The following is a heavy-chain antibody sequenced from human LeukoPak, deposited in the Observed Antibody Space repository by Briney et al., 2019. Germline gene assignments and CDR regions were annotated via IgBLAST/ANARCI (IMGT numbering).Heavy chain of an antibody. J-gene: IGHJ4*02. CDR3: ARGGSSGWYYFDY. D-gene: IGHD6-19*01. CDR1: GGSISSYY. Sequence: SETLSLTCTVSGGSISSYYWSWVRQPPGKGLEWFGYIYYSGSPNYNPSLKSRVTISVDTSKNQFSLKLSSVTAADTAVYYCARGGSSGWYYFDYWGQGTLVTVSS. CDR2: IYYSGSP. V-gene: IGHV4-59*01.